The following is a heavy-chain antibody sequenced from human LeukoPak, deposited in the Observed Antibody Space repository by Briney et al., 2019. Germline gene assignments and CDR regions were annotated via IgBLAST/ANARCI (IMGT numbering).Heavy chain of an antibody. D-gene: IGHD4-17*01. Sequence: VASVKVSCKASGYTFTGYYMHWVRQAPGQGLEWMGWINPNSGGTNYAQKFQGRVTMTRDTSISTAYMELSRLRSDDTAVYYCARAHMTTVTTFGYWGQGTLVTVSS. J-gene: IGHJ4*02. CDR3: ARAHMTTVTTFGY. CDR1: GYTFTGYY. V-gene: IGHV1-2*02. CDR2: INPNSGGT.